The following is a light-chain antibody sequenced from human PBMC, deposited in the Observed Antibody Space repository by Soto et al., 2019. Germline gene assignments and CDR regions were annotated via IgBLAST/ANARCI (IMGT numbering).Light chain of an antibody. CDR2: DTS. V-gene: IGKV3-11*01. Sequence: ESVLTQSPATQSLSPGDRATLSCRASQSITNSLAWYRHQPGQPPRLLIYDTSNRATGIPARFSGSRSGTDFTLTISSLEPEDFGVYFCHQRNKFGQGTRLEIK. CDR1: QSITNS. J-gene: IGKJ5*01. CDR3: HQRNK.